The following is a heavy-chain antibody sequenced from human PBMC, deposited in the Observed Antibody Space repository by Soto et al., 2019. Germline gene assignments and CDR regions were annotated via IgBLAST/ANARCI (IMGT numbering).Heavy chain of an antibody. D-gene: IGHD6-19*01. J-gene: IGHJ5*02. V-gene: IGHV6-1*01. CDR1: GDSVSSNSAS. CDR2: TYYRSKWYN. CDR3: ARAFSGWENNWFDP. Sequence: SQTLSLTCAVSGDSVSSNSASWNWIRQSPSRGLEWLGRTYYRSKWYNDYAVSVKSRITINPDTSKNQFSLQLNSVTPEDTAVYYCARAFSGWENNWFDPWGQGTLVTVSS.